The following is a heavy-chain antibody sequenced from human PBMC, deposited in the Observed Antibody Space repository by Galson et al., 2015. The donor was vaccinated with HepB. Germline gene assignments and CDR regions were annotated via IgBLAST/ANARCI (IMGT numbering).Heavy chain of an antibody. V-gene: IGHV3-21*01. CDR3: ARDIVVVVAAPRLGDYYYGMDV. CDR1: GFTFSSYS. D-gene: IGHD2-15*01. Sequence: SLRLSCAASGFTFSSYSMNWVRQAPGKGLEWVSSISSSSSYIYYADSVKGRFTIFRDNAKNSLYLQMNSLRAEDTAVYYCARDIVVVVAAPRLGDYYYGMDVWGQGTTVTVSS. J-gene: IGHJ6*02. CDR2: ISSSSSYI.